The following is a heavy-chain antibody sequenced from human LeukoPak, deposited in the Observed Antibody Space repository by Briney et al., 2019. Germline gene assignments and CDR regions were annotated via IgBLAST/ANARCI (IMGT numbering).Heavy chain of an antibody. Sequence: SETLSLTCAVYGGSFSGYYWSWIRQPPGKGLEWIGEISHSGSTNYNPSLKSRVTISVDTSKNQFSLKLSSVTAADTAVYYCARGHIVVVPAATSYYYYGMDVWGQGTTVTVSS. CDR1: GGSFSGYY. CDR2: ISHSGST. D-gene: IGHD2-2*01. CDR3: ARGHIVVVPAATSYYYYGMDV. V-gene: IGHV4-34*01. J-gene: IGHJ6*02.